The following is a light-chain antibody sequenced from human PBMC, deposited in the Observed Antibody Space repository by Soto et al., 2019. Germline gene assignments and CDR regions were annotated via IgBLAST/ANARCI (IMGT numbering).Light chain of an antibody. CDR2: DAS. CDR1: QSVSSSY. J-gene: IGKJ1*01. Sequence: EIVLTQSPGTLSLSPGERATLSCRASQSVSSSYLAWYQQKPGQAPRLLIYDASSRATGIPDRFSGSGSGTDFTLTISRPEPEDFAVYYCQQYGSLMWTFGQGTKVEIK. V-gene: IGKV3-20*01. CDR3: QQYGSLMWT.